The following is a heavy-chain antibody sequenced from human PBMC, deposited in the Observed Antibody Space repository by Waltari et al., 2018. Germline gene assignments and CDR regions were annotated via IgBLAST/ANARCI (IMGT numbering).Heavy chain of an antibody. J-gene: IGHJ4*02. V-gene: IGHV3-30*18. Sequence: QVQLVESGGGVVQPGRSLRLSCAASGFTFSSYGMHWVRQAPGKGLEWVAVISYDGSNKYYADSVKGRFTISRDNSKNTLYLQMNSLRAEDTAVYYCAKEVRIAVAGTFDYWGQGTLVTVSS. CDR1: GFTFSSYG. CDR2: ISYDGSNK. CDR3: AKEVRIAVAGTFDY. D-gene: IGHD6-19*01.